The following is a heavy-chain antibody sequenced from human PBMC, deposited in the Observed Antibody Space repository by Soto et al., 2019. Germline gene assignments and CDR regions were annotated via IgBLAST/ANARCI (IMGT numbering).Heavy chain of an antibody. Sequence: PSETLSLTCTVSGGSISSYYWSWIRQPPGKGLEWIGYIYYSGSTNYNPSLKSRVTISVDTSKNQFSLKLSSVTAADTAVYYCARDHRPYYDFWSGHYGWFDPWGQGTLVTVS. CDR3: ARDHRPYYDFWSGHYGWFDP. J-gene: IGHJ5*02. D-gene: IGHD3-3*01. V-gene: IGHV4-59*08. CDR1: GGSISSYY. CDR2: IYYSGST.